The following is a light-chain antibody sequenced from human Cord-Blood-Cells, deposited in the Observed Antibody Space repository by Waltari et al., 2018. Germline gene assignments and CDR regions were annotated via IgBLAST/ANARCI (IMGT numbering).Light chain of an antibody. V-gene: IGKV3-20*01. CDR2: GAS. J-gene: IGKJ4*01. Sequence: EIVLTQSPATLSLSAAERATLSFRASQSVSSSYLAWYQQKPGQAPRLLIYGASSRATGIPDRFSGSGSGTDFTLTISRLEPEDFAVYYCQQYGSSPLTFGGGTKVEIK. CDR1: QSVSSSY. CDR3: QQYGSSPLT.